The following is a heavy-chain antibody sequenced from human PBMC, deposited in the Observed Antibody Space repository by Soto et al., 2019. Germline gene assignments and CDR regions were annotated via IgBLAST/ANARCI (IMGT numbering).Heavy chain of an antibody. CDR2: INPSGGST. D-gene: IGHD3-9*01. J-gene: IGHJ3*02. Sequence: ASVKVSCKASGYTFTSYYMHWVRQAPGQGLEWMGIINPSGGSTSYAQKFQGRVTMTRDTSTSTVYMELSSLRSEDTAVYYCASAYYDILTGYYIGAFDIWGQGTMVTVS. CDR3: ASAYYDILTGYYIGAFDI. CDR1: GYTFTSYY. V-gene: IGHV1-46*01.